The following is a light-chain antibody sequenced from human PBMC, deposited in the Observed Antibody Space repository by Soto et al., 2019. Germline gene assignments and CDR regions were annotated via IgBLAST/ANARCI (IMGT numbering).Light chain of an antibody. V-gene: IGLV3-27*01. CDR3: YSAADNKGV. CDR1: VLAKKY. CDR2: KGS. J-gene: IGLJ2*01. Sequence: SYELTQPSSVSVSPGQTARITCSGDVLAKKYARWFQQKPGQAPVLVIYKGSERPSGIPERFSGSSSGTTVTLTISGAQVEDEADYYCYSAADNKGVFGGGTKLTVL.